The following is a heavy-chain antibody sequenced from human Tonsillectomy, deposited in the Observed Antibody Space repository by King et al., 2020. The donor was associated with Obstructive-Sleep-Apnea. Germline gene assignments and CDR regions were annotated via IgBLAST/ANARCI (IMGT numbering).Heavy chain of an antibody. D-gene: IGHD3-16*01. J-gene: IGHJ4*02. Sequence: LQLQESGPGLVKPSETLSLTCTVSGVSIRSSSYYWGWIRQPPGKGVEWIGSIYYSVNTYYNPSLKSRVTISVDTSKNQCSLKLSSVPAADTAVYYCARGWGSFDYWGQGTLVTVSS. CDR1: GVSIRSSSYY. V-gene: IGHV4-39*07. CDR2: IYYSVNT. CDR3: ARGWGSFDY.